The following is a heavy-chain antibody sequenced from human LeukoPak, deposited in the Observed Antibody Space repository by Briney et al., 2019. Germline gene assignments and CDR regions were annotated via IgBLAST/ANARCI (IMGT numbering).Heavy chain of an antibody. CDR1: GGSISTISYY. J-gene: IGHJ4*02. CDR3: ARHPPYVSRNWGSYYFDY. V-gene: IGHV4-39*01. Sequence: SETLSLTCTVSGGSISTISYYWGWIRQPPGKGLEWIGTIYYSGNTYYNPSVKSRVTISVDTSKSQFSLNLSSVTAADTAVYYCARHPPYVSRNWGSYYFDYWGQGTLVTVSS. D-gene: IGHD3-10*02. CDR2: IYYSGNT.